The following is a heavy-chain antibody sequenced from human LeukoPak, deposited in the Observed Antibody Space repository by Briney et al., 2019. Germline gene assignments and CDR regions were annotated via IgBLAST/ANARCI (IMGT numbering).Heavy chain of an antibody. CDR1: RFTLSHYY. CDR2: ISSSGDTI. V-gene: IGHV3-11*01. CDR3: ARQGSEIDY. Sequence: KPGGSLRLSCAASRFTLSHYYMTWIRQAPGKGLEWLSCISSSGDTIYYADSVKGRFTVSRDNAENSLYLQMNSLRAEDTAMYYCARQGSEIDYWGQGTLVTVSS. J-gene: IGHJ4*02.